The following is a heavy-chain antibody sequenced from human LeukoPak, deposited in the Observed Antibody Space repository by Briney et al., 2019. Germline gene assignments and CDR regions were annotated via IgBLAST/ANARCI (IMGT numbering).Heavy chain of an antibody. CDR2: IYTAGST. CDR1: GFTVSNYY. J-gene: IGHJ5*02. Sequence: PGGSLRLSCAASGFTVSNYYMSWVRQAPGKGLEWVSVIYTAGSTSYADSVRGRFTISRDNSKNTLYLQMNSLRAEDTAVYFCARGQGAWGQGTLVTVSS. CDR3: ARGQGA. V-gene: IGHV3-66*01.